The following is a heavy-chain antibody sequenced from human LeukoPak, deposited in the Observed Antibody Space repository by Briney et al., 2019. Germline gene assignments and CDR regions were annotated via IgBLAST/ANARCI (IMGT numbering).Heavy chain of an antibody. J-gene: IGHJ4*02. CDR1: GFTISTYG. V-gene: IGHV3-23*01. Sequence: GGSLRLSCAAFGFTISTYGMNWVRQAPRKGLEWVSVIFGSGDSTYYADSVKGRFTISRDKSKNTLYLQMHSLRAEDTAVYYCAKDQKPDSGYDIDYWGQGTLVTVSS. CDR2: IFGSGDST. D-gene: IGHD5-12*01. CDR3: AKDQKPDSGYDIDY.